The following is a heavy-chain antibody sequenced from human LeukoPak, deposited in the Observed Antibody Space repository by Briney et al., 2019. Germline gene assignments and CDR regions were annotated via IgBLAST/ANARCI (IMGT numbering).Heavy chain of an antibody. CDR2: IIPIFGTA. V-gene: IGHV1-69*01. D-gene: IGHD3-3*01. J-gene: IGHJ4*02. CDR1: GGTFSSYA. Sequence: SVKVSCKASGGTFSSYAISWVRQAPGQGLEWMGGIIPIFGTANYAQKFQGRVTITADESTSTAYIELRSLRSDDTAVYYCAREGITYYDFWSGYYNQYYFDYWGQGTLVTVSS. CDR3: AREGITYYDFWSGYYNQYYFDY.